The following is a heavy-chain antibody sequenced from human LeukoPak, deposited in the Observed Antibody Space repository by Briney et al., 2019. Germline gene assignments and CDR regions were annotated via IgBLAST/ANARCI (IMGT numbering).Heavy chain of an antibody. Sequence: PSGTPSLTCTVSGGSISSYYWSWIRQPPGKGLEWIGYIYYSGSTNYNPFLKSRVTISVDTSKNQFSLKLSSVTAADTAVYYCARTEMATRVEEAFDIWGQGTMVTVPS. D-gene: IGHD5-24*01. CDR2: IYYSGST. J-gene: IGHJ3*02. V-gene: IGHV4-59*01. CDR3: ARTEMATRVEEAFDI. CDR1: GGSISSYY.